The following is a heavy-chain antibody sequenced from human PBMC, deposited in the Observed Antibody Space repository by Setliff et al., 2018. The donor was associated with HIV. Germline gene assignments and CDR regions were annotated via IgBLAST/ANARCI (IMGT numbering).Heavy chain of an antibody. CDR1: GFTFSAHG. Sequence: GSLRPSCAASGFTFSAHGMHWVRQAPGKGLEWVAFINYDESSEYYVDSVKGRVTISRDNSKNTVDLQMNSLRAEDTAVYYCAKDGDYSNWDYDAFDIWGQGTMVTVSS. CDR3: AKDGDYSNWDYDAFDI. CDR2: INYDESSE. V-gene: IGHV3-30*02. D-gene: IGHD1-7*01. J-gene: IGHJ3*02.